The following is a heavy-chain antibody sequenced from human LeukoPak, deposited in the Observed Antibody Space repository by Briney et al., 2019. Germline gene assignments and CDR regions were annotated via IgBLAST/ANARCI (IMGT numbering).Heavy chain of an antibody. Sequence: GGSLRLSCAASGFTFNNYAMSWVRQAPGKGLEWVSGITGGGTTTSYADSVKGRFTISRDNSKNTLFLQMNSLRAEDTAVYYCAKDGRSTVVRGVIAPPRFDPWGQGTLVTVSS. CDR1: GFTFNNYA. V-gene: IGHV3-23*01. CDR2: ITGGGTTT. D-gene: IGHD3-10*01. CDR3: AKDGRSTVVRGVIAPPRFDP. J-gene: IGHJ5*02.